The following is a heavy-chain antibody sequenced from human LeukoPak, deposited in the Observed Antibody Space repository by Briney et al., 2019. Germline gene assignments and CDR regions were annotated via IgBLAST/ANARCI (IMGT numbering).Heavy chain of an antibody. CDR2: ISAYNGHR. D-gene: IGHD2-21*01. J-gene: IGHJ4*02. V-gene: IGHV1-18*01. CDR3: ARDQGGGNCDF. CDR1: GYTFATYG. Sequence: ASVKVSCKASGYTFATYGFSWLRQAPGQGLEWMGWISAYNGHRTYAQNFQGRVSMTTDSSTNTAYMELRSLRPDDTAVYYCARDQGGGNCDFWGQGSLVTVSS.